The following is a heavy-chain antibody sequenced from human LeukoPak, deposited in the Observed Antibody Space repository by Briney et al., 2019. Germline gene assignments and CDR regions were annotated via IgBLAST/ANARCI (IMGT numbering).Heavy chain of an antibody. Sequence: PSETLSLTCTVSGGSISSYYWSWIRQPPGKGLEWIGYIYYSGSTNYNPSLKSRVTISVDTSKNQFSLKLSSVTAVDTAVYYCARVRSIAAAGQYFQHWGQGTLVTVSS. CDR3: ARVRSIAAAGQYFQH. CDR2: IYYSGST. D-gene: IGHD6-13*01. V-gene: IGHV4-59*01. CDR1: GGSISSYY. J-gene: IGHJ1*01.